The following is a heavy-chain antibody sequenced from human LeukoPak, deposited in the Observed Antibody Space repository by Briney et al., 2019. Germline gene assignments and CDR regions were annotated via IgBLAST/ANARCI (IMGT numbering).Heavy chain of an antibody. CDR2: FDPEDGET. CDR3: ATAGIGQQPDSGVYYYYYMDV. J-gene: IGHJ6*03. Sequence: ASVKVSCKVSGYTLTELSMHWVRQAPGKGLEWMGGFDPEDGETIYAQKFQGRVTMTEDTSTDTAYMELSSLRSEDTAVYYCATAGIGQQPDSGVYYYYYMDVWGKGTTVTVSS. V-gene: IGHV1-24*01. D-gene: IGHD6-13*01. CDR1: GYTLTELS.